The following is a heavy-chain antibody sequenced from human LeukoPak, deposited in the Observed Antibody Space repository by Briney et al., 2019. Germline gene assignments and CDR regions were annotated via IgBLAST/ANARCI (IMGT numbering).Heavy chain of an antibody. CDR3: AGLVGATCDY. D-gene: IGHD1-26*01. J-gene: IGHJ4*02. CDR2: IYYSGST. CDR1: GGSISSSSYY. V-gene: IGHV4-39*01. Sequence: PSETLSLTCTVSGGSISSSSYYWGWIRQPPGKGLEWIGSIYYSGSTYYNPSLKSRVTISVDTSKNQFSLKLSSVTAADTAVYYCAGLVGATCDYWGQGTLVTVSS.